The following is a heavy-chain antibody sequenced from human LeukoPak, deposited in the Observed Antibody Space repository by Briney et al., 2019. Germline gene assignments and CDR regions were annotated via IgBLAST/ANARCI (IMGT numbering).Heavy chain of an antibody. J-gene: IGHJ4*02. CDR1: GGSFSGYY. CDR2: IYYSGST. V-gene: IGHV4-59*01. CDR3: ARGGNYDFWSGYPYYFDY. D-gene: IGHD3-3*01. Sequence: SETLSLTCAVYGGSFSGYYRSWIRQPPGKGLEWIGYIYYSGSTNYNPSLKSRVTISVDTSKNQFSLKLSSVTAADTAVYYCARGGNYDFWSGYPYYFDYWGQGTLVTVSS.